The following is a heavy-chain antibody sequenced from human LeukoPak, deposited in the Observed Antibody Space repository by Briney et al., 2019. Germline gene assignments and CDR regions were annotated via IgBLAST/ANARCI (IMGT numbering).Heavy chain of an antibody. D-gene: IGHD3-10*01. J-gene: IGHJ4*02. Sequence: GGSLRLSCAASGFTFSSYDMSWVRQAPGKGLEWVSAISGSGGSTYYADSVKGRFTISRDNSKSTLHLQMNSLRAEDTAVYYCARAVRAGYYFDYWGQGTLVTVSS. V-gene: IGHV3-23*01. CDR1: GFTFSSYD. CDR3: ARAVRAGYYFDY. CDR2: ISGSGGST.